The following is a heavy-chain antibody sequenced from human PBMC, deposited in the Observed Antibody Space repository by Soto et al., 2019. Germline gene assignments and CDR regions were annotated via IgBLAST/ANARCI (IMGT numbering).Heavy chain of an antibody. CDR2: IGAGGGNT. V-gene: IGHV3-23*01. CDR1: GFTFSVSA. J-gene: IGHJ4*02. Sequence: SLRLSCAASGFTFSVSAMSWVRQAPGKGLEWVSAIGAGGGNTYYAPSVKGRFTISRDNSKNTVYLQLSSLGAADTAVYYCAKDSRTTYFYDSYFDYWGQGALVTVSS. CDR3: AKDSRTTYFYDSYFDY. D-gene: IGHD1-7*01.